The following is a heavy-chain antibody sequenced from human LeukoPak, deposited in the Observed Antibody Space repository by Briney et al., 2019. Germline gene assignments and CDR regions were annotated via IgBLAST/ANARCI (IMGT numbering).Heavy chain of an antibody. CDR1: GASINTYY. CDR3: ARAGAPYGSGNYYNSDV. Sequence: SETLSLTCTVSGASINTYYWSWIRQPPGKGLEWIGYIYYTGSTNYNPSLKSRVTISVDTSKNQFSLKLSSVTAADTAVYYCARAGAPYGSGNYYNSDVWGQGTTVTVSS. CDR2: IYYTGST. J-gene: IGHJ6*02. D-gene: IGHD3-10*01. V-gene: IGHV4-59*01.